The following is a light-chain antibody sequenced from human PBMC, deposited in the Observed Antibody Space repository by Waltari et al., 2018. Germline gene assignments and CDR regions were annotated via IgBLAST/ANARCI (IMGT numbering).Light chain of an antibody. Sequence: QSALTQPPSAPGSPGQSVTISCPGTIRHVGGYNYVSWYQQHPGKAPKLMIYEVSKRPSGVPDRFSGSKSGNTASLTVSGLQAEDEADYYCSSYAGSNDYVFGTGTKVTVL. V-gene: IGLV2-8*01. J-gene: IGLJ1*01. CDR2: EVS. CDR3: SSYAGSNDYV. CDR1: IRHVGGYNY.